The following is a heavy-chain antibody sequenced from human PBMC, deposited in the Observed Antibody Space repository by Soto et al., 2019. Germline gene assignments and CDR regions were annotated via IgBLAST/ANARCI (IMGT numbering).Heavy chain of an antibody. CDR1: GYTFTGYH. V-gene: IGHV1-2*02. Sequence: QVQLVQSGAEVKKPGASVKVSCKASGYTFTGYHMHWVRQAPGQGLEWMGWIHPNSGGTSYAQKFQGRVTMTRDTSISTAYVELSRLRSDDTAVYYCARILSEEVGALHYWGQGTLVTVSS. D-gene: IGHD1-26*01. CDR2: IHPNSGGT. J-gene: IGHJ4*02. CDR3: ARILSEEVGALHY.